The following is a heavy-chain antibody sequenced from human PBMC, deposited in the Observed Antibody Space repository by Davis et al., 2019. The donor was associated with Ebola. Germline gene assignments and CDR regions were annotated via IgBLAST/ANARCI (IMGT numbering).Heavy chain of an antibody. J-gene: IGHJ6*02. Sequence: MPSESLSLTCAVSGGSISSSNWWSWVRQPPGKGLEWIGEIYHSGSTNYNPSLKSRVTISVDTSKNQFSLKLSSVTAADTAVYYCASGTIFAGMDVWGQGTTVTVSS. CDR3: ASGTIFAGMDV. D-gene: IGHD3-3*01. V-gene: IGHV4-4*02. CDR2: IYHSGST. CDR1: GGSISSSNW.